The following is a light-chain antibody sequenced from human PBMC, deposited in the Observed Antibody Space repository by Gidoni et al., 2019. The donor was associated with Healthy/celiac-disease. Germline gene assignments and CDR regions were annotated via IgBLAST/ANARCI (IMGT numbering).Light chain of an antibody. CDR2: QDS. V-gene: IGLV3-1*01. CDR3: QAWDSSVV. J-gene: IGLJ2*01. Sequence: SYALTQPPSVSVSPGQTASITCSGHKLGDKYACWYQQKPGQSPVLVIYQDSKRPSGIPERFSGSNSGNTATLTISGTQAMDEADYYCQAWDSSVVFGGGTKLTVL. CDR1: KLGDKY.